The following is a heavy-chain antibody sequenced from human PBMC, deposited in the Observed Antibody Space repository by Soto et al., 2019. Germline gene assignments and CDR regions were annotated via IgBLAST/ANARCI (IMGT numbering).Heavy chain of an antibody. V-gene: IGHV3-74*01. J-gene: IGHJ6*03. D-gene: IGHD2-15*01. Sequence: EVQLVESGGGLVQPGGSLRLSCVASGFTFSNYWMYWVRQAPGEGLVWVSRINSHGSVSSYADSVKGRLTISRDNVMNTLYLQMDSLRAEDTAVYYCARGYCVGGTCYSLAGSFYYYMDVRGKGTTVTVFS. CDR2: INSHGSVS. CDR3: ARGYCVGGTCYSLAGSFYYYMDV. CDR1: GFTFSNYW.